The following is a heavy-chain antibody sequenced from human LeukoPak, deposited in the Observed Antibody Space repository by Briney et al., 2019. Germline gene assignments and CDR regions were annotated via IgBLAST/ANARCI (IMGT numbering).Heavy chain of an antibody. D-gene: IGHD6-13*01. J-gene: IGHJ4*02. CDR3: ARGLAAAGALTLDY. Sequence: TGGSLRLSCAASGFTFSSYGMHWVRQAPGKGLERVAVIWYDGSNKYYADSVKGRFTISRDNSKNTLYLQMNSLRAEDTAVYYCARGLAAAGALTLDYWGQGTLVTVSS. CDR1: GFTFSSYG. V-gene: IGHV3-33*01. CDR2: IWYDGSNK.